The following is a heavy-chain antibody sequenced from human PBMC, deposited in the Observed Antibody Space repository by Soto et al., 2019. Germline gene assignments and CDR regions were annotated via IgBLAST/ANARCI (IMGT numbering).Heavy chain of an antibody. V-gene: IGHV1-46*01. J-gene: IGHJ1*01. D-gene: IGHD2-15*01. CDR1: GYLFTAYS. CDR3: AREENCSGGTCYSEYFPR. Sequence: ASVKVSCKASGYLFTAYSMHWVRLAPGQGLEWMGVVNPSGGSTKYAQNFQGRVTMTRDTSTTTIYMELSSLRSDDTAIYYCAREENCSGGTCYSEYFPRWGQGTLVTVSS. CDR2: VNPSGGST.